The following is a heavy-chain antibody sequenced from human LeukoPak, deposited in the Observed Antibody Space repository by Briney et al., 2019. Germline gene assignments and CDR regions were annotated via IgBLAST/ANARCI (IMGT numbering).Heavy chain of an antibody. CDR2: IYPGDSDT. CDR1: GYSFTSYW. CDR3: ARRGIVVVPAAHDAFDI. J-gene: IGHJ3*02. V-gene: IGHV5-51*01. Sequence: GEPLKISCKGSGYSFTSYWIGWVRQMPGKGLEWRGIIYPGDSDTSYSPSFQGPVTISADKSLITAYLHWSSLKASDTAMYYCARRGIVVVPAAHDAFDIWGQGTMVTVS. D-gene: IGHD2-2*01.